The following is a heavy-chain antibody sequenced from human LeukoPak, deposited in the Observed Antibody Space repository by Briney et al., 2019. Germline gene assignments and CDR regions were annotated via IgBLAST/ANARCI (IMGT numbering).Heavy chain of an antibody. Sequence: PGGSLRLSCAASGFTFSNAWMSWVRQAPGKGLEWVSVIYSGGSTYYADSVKGRFTISRDNSKNTLYLQVNSLRAEDTAVYYCARARYSSGWYPHYFDYWGQGTLVTVSS. CDR2: IYSGGST. J-gene: IGHJ4*02. D-gene: IGHD6-19*01. CDR3: ARARYSSGWYPHYFDY. CDR1: GFTFSNAW. V-gene: IGHV3-66*01.